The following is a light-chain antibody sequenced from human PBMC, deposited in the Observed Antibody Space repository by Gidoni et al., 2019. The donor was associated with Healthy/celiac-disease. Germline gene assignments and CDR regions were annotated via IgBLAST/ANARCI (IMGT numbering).Light chain of an antibody. Sequence: EIVMTQSPATLSVSPGERATLSCRASQSVSSNLAWYQQKPGQAPRLLIHGSSTRATGIPARFSGSWAWTEFTLTISSLQSEDFAVYYCQQYNNWPPWTFGQGTKVEIK. CDR2: GSS. J-gene: IGKJ1*01. CDR3: QQYNNWPPWT. V-gene: IGKV3-15*01. CDR1: QSVSSN.